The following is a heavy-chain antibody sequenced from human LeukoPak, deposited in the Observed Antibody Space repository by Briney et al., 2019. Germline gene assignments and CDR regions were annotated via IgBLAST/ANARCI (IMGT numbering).Heavy chain of an antibody. CDR3: ARGLAYYYGSGSYGYFDY. J-gene: IGHJ4*02. D-gene: IGHD3-10*01. CDR1: GGSISSYY. CDR2: IYYSGST. V-gene: IGHV4-59*01. Sequence: SETLSLTCTVSGGSISSYYWSWIRQPPGKGLEWIGYIYYSGSTNYNPSLKSRVTISVGTSKNQFSLKLSSVTAADTAVYYCARGLAYYYGSGSYGYFDYWGQGTLVTVSS.